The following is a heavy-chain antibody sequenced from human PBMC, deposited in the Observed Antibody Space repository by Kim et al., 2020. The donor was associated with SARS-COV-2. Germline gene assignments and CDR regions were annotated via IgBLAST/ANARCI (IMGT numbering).Heavy chain of an antibody. CDR3: ARRLGARGYSFDY. Sequence: YADSVKGRFTISRDNAKNSLYLQMNSLRDEDTAVYYCARRLGARGYSFDYWGQGTLVTVSS. V-gene: IGHV3-48*02. J-gene: IGHJ4*02. D-gene: IGHD1-26*01.